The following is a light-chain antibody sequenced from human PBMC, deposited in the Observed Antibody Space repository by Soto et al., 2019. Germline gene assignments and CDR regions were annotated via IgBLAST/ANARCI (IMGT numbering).Light chain of an antibody. CDR3: SSYTTSDTLVV. Sequence: QSALTQPASVSGSPGQSITISCTGTSSDVGGYKYVSWYQQHPGKPPKLMIYEVTNRPSGVSSRFSGSKSGNTASLTISGLQAEDEAHYFCSSYTTSDTLVVFGGGTKVTVL. CDR1: SSDVGGYKY. J-gene: IGLJ2*01. V-gene: IGLV2-14*01. CDR2: EVT.